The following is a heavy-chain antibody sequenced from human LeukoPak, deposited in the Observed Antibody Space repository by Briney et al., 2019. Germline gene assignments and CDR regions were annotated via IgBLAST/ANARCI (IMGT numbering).Heavy chain of an antibody. CDR1: GYTFTSYG. J-gene: IGHJ4*02. CDR3: ARVAEVLEWFSWFDY. Sequence: ASVKVSCKASGYTFTSYGISWVRQAPGQGLEWMGWISAYNGNTNYAQKLQGRVTMTTDTSTSTAYMELRSLRSDDTAVYYCARVAEVLEWFSWFDYWGQGTLVTVSS. CDR2: ISAYNGNT. V-gene: IGHV1-18*01. D-gene: IGHD3-3*01.